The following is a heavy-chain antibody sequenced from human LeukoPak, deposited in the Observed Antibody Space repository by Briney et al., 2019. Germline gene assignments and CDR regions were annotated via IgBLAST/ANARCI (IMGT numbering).Heavy chain of an antibody. D-gene: IGHD6-19*01. CDR1: GFTFSSYA. CDR2: ILSDGSKE. Sequence: GESLRLSCAASGFTFSSYAMHWVRQAPGKGLEWVAVILSDGSKEFYTDSVKGRFTISRDNAKNSLYLQMNSLRAEDTAVYYCARDEYSSVHDYWGQGTLVTVSS. V-gene: IGHV3-30*04. CDR3: ARDEYSSVHDY. J-gene: IGHJ4*02.